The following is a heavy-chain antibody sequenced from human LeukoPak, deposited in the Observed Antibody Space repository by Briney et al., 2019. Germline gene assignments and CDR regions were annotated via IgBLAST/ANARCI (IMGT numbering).Heavy chain of an antibody. CDR1: GGSISSYY. J-gene: IGHJ6*02. V-gene: IGHV4-59*08. CDR2: IYYSGST. D-gene: IGHD6-13*01. Sequence: SETLSLTCTVSGGSISSYYWSWIRQPPGKGLEWIGYIYYSGSTNYNPSLKSRVTISVDTSKNQFSLKLSSVTAADTAVYYCARLGSSWYEDYYYYYGMDVWGQGTTVTVSS. CDR3: ARLGSSWYEDYYYYYGMDV.